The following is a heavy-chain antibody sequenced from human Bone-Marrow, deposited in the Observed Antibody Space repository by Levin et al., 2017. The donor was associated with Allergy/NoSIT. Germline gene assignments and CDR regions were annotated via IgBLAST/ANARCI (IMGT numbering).Heavy chain of an antibody. V-gene: IGHV4-59*01. J-gene: IGHJ5*02. CDR2: IYESDNT. CDR1: GASITRDH. D-gene: IGHD4/OR15-4a*01. Sequence: SQTLSLTCTASGASITRDHWNWIRQPPGKGLEWIGFIYESDNTNYNPSLKSRVTISVDTSKNQFSLRLTSVTAADTAVYYCARLGRYGAGKGWFDPWGQGTQVIVSS. CDR3: ARLGRYGAGKGWFDP.